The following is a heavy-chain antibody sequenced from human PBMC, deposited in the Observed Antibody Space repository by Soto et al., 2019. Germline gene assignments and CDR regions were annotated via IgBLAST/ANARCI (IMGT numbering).Heavy chain of an antibody. V-gene: IGHV2-5*02. Sequence: QITLKESGPTLVKPTQTLTLTCTFSGFSLSTSGVGVGWIRQPPGKALEWLALIYWDDDKRYSPSLNSRLTITNDTSNTHVVLTMTNMDPVDTATYYCAHRSVGHDILPGYYTVFAYSGQGTLVTVSS. CDR2: IYWDDDK. CDR1: GFSLSTSGVG. CDR3: AHRSVGHDILPGYYTVFAY. D-gene: IGHD3-9*01. J-gene: IGHJ4*02.